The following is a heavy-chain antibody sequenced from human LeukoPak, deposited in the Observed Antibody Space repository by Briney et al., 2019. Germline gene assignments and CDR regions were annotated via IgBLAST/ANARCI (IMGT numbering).Heavy chain of an antibody. D-gene: IGHD3-9*01. Sequence: PGRSLRLSCAASGFTFSNYGMHWVRQAPGKGLEWVANIWYDGNNKDYADSVRGRFTISRDNSKNTLYLQMNSLRAEDTAVYYCASLRGRAFDIWGQGTLVTVSS. CDR2: IWYDGNNK. CDR1: GFTFSNYG. J-gene: IGHJ4*02. V-gene: IGHV3-33*01. CDR3: ASLRGRAFDI.